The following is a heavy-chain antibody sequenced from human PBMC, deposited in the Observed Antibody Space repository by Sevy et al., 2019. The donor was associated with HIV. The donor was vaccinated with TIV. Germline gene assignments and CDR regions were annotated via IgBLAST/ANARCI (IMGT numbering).Heavy chain of an antibody. CDR3: AREGCGSLWYYFDY. CDR1: GFTFSSYW. J-gene: IGHJ4*02. Sequence: GGSLRLSCAASGFTFSSYWMTWVRQAPGKGLEWVANIKQDGSEKYYVDSVKGRFTISRDNAKNSLYLQMNSLSAEDTAVYYCAREGCGSLWYYFDYWGQGTLVTVSS. V-gene: IGHV3-7*01. D-gene: IGHD2-21*01. CDR2: IKQDGSEK.